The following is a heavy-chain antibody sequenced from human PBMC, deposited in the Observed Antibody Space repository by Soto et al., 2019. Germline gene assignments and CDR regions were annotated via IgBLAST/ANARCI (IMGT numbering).Heavy chain of an antibody. D-gene: IGHD4-17*01. CDR3: ARDDDYGDYVHHRSDYYYGMDV. J-gene: IGHJ6*02. Sequence: ASVKVCCKASGCTFTRYRISWVRQAPAQGLEWMRWISAYNGNTNYAQKLQGRVTMTTDTSTSTAYMELRSLRSDDTAVYYCARDDDYGDYVHHRSDYYYGMDVWGQGTTVTVSS. CDR2: ISAYNGNT. CDR1: GCTFTRYR. V-gene: IGHV1-18*01.